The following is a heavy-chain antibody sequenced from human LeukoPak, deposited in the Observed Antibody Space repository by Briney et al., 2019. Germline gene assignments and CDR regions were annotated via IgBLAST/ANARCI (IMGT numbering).Heavy chain of an antibody. CDR3: ARVGAIPYYYGMDV. Sequence: ASVKVSCKASGYTFTSYYMHWVRQAPGQGLEWMGRIIPILGIANYAQKFQGRVTITADKSTSTAYMELSSLRSEDTAVYYCARVGAIPYYYGMDVWGQGTTVTVSS. CDR2: IIPILGIA. V-gene: IGHV1-69*04. CDR1: GYTFTSYY. D-gene: IGHD3-16*01. J-gene: IGHJ6*02.